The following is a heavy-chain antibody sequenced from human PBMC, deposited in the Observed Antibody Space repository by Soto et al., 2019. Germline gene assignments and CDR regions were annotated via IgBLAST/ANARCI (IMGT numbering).Heavy chain of an antibody. CDR1: GFTFSSYA. V-gene: IGHV3-23*01. Sequence: EVQLLESGGGLVQPGGSLRLSCAASGFTFSSYAMNWVRQAPGKGLEWVSTISGSDGGTYYADSVKGRFTISSDNSKNTLYLQMNSLRAEDTAVYYCAKVGWNTMTTVTMGYFQHWGQGTLVTVSS. J-gene: IGHJ1*01. CDR2: ISGSDGGT. CDR3: AKVGWNTMTTVTMGYFQH. D-gene: IGHD4-17*01.